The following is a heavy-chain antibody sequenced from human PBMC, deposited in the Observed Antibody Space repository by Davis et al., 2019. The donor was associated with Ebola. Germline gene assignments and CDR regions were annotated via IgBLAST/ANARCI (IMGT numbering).Heavy chain of an antibody. CDR1: GDSMNGYY. Sequence: SETLSLTCNVSGDSMNGYYWSWIRQAPGQRLEWIGYVYYSGTINYNPSLKSRVTISVDTSKNQFSLRLTSVAAADTAVYYCARQGQTVTSPFDYWGQGTLVTVSS. V-gene: IGHV4-59*08. CDR3: ARQGQTVTSPFDY. CDR2: VYYSGTI. D-gene: IGHD4-17*01. J-gene: IGHJ4*02.